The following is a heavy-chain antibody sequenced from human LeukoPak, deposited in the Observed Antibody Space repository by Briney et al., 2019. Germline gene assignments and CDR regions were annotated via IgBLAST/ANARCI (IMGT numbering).Heavy chain of an antibody. CDR1: GGSISSYY. CDR3: ARSYDSSGYLDY. V-gene: IGHV4-59*01. Sequence: SETLSLTCTVSGGSISSYYWSWIRQPPGMGLEWIGYIYYSGSTNYNPSLKSRVTISVDTSKNQFSLKLSSVTAADTAVYYCARSYDSSGYLDYWGQGTLVTVSS. D-gene: IGHD3-22*01. CDR2: IYYSGST. J-gene: IGHJ4*02.